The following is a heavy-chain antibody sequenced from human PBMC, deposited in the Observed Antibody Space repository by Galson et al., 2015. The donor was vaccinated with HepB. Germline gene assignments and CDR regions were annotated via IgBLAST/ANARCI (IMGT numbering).Heavy chain of an antibody. CDR3: ARGPPIFHPRLYYYGMDV. CDR1: GYTFTSYG. J-gene: IGHJ6*02. Sequence: SVKVSCKASGYTFTSYGISWVRQAPGQGLEWMGWISAYNGNTNYAQKLQGRVTMTTDTSTSTAYMELRSLRSDDTAVYYCARGPPIFHPRLYYYGMDVWGQGTTVTVSS. V-gene: IGHV1-18*04. CDR2: ISAYNGNT.